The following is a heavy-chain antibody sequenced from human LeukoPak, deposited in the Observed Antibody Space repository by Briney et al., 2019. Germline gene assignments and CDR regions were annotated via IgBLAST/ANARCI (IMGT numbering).Heavy chain of an antibody. D-gene: IGHD6-19*01. CDR2: IHTSGST. CDR1: GGSISSYY. CDR3: ERVWGSSGWYGNNWFDP. V-gene: IGHV4-4*07. J-gene: IGHJ5*02. Sequence: PSETLSLTCTVSGGSISSYYWSWIRQPAGKGLEWIGRIHTSGSTNYNPSLKSRVTMSVDTSKNQFSLKLSSVTAADTAVYYCERVWGSSGWYGNNWFDPWGQGTLVTVSS.